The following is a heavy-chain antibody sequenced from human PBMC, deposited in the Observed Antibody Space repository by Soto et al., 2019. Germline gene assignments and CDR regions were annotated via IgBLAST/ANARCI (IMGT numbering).Heavy chain of an antibody. Sequence: ETLSLTCNVSGGSVSRVSYYWSWIRQSPGKGLEWIGYVYYSGSTNYNPSLKSRVTISVDTSKNQFSLKLRSVTAADTAVYYCATSISIFGVVPFWGQGTLVTVSS. CDR1: GGSVSRVSYY. D-gene: IGHD3-3*01. CDR3: ATSISIFGVVPF. V-gene: IGHV4-61*01. J-gene: IGHJ4*02. CDR2: VYYSGST.